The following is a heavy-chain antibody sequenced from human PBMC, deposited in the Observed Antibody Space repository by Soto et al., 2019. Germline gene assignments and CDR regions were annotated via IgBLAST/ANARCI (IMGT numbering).Heavy chain of an antibody. V-gene: IGHV1-18*01. J-gene: IGHJ6*03. D-gene: IGHD3-10*01. CDR1: GYSFTSHG. CDR2: ISASNGDT. Sequence: QVQLVQSGAEVKKPGASVKVSCKASGYSFTSHGISWVRQAPGQGLEWMAWISASNGDTNYAQKFQGRVTVTTDTSTSTGYRELRSLRSEDTAVYYCAGMVRGANVDGDHDMDVGGKGTTVTVSS. CDR3: AGMVRGANVDGDHDMDV.